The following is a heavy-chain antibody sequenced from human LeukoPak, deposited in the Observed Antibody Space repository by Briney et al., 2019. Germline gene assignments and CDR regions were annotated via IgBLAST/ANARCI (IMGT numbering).Heavy chain of an antibody. Sequence: SETLSLTCTVSGGSISSYYWSWIRQPPGKGLEWIGYIYYSGSTNYNPSLKSRVTISVDTSKNQFSLKLYSVTAADTAVYYCARWGGYCSSTSCPWAFDIWGQGTMVTVSS. CDR3: ARWGGYCSSTSCPWAFDI. CDR2: IYYSGST. CDR1: GGSISSYY. V-gene: IGHV4-59*01. J-gene: IGHJ3*02. D-gene: IGHD2-2*01.